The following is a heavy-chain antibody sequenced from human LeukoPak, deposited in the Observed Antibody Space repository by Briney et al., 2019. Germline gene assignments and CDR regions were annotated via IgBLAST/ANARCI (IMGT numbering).Heavy chain of an antibody. CDR2: ISAQNGDT. J-gene: IGHJ4*02. CDR1: GYSFSKFG. V-gene: IGHV1-18*01. D-gene: IGHD6-13*01. Sequence: ASVKVSCKTSGYSFSKFGISWVRQAPGQGLEWMGWISAQNGDTYYAQQVQGRVTMTTDTSTGTAYMELKSLTSDDTAVYYCVREPAGYSSTWPYDSWGQGTLVTVSS. CDR3: VREPAGYSSTWPYDS.